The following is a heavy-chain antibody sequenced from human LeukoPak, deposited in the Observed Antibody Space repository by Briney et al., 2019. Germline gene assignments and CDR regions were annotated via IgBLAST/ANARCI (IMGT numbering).Heavy chain of an antibody. CDR3: AKASWVSNVDAVL. CDR1: GFTFSSYA. V-gene: IGHV3-23*01. D-gene: IGHD1-1*01. Sequence: GGSLRLSCVASGFTFSSYAMSWVRQAPARGLEWVSSLRGDGDTFYADSVKGRFTLSRDDSRNTVYLQLNNLRVEDTAIYYCAKASWVSNVDAVLWGQGTLVTVSS. J-gene: IGHJ4*02. CDR2: LRGDGDT.